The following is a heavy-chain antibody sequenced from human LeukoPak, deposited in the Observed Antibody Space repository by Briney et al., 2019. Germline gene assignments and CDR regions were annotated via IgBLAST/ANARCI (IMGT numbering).Heavy chain of an antibody. CDR3: AKGLYGLGILPYDGFDI. CDR1: GFRFNAFA. V-gene: IGHV3-9*01. CDR2: VGWDGTSV. Sequence: GGSLRLSCAASGFRFNAFAIHWVREAPGKGLEWVSGVGWDGTSVAYADSVKGRFTISRDNAQNSVYLQMNSLRIEDTALYYCAKGLYGLGILPYDGFDIWGQGTMVTVSS. D-gene: IGHD3-10*01. J-gene: IGHJ3*02.